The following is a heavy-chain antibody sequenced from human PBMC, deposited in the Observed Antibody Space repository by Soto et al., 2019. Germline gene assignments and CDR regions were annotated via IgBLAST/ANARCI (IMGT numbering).Heavy chain of an antibody. J-gene: IGHJ4*02. CDR2: VSGSGFYT. D-gene: IGHD6-13*01. CDR1: GFTFDTYA. CDR3: AKDLIAATGTPSYYFDS. V-gene: IGHV3-23*01. Sequence: EVQLLESGGGLVQPGGSLRLSCVASGFTFDTYAISWVRQAPGKGLEWVSTVSGSGFYTYYTDSVKGRFTISRDNPRNTLYLQMNSLRLEDTAVYFCAKDLIAATGTPSYYFDSWGQGTLVTVS.